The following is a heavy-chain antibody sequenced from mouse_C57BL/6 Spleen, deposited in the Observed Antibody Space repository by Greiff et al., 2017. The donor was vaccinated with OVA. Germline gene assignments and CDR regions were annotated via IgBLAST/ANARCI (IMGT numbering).Heavy chain of an antibody. CDR2: IYPGDGDT. V-gene: IGHV1-82*01. CDR1: GYAFSSSW. Sequence: QVQLQQSGPELVKPGASVKISCKASGYAFSSSWMNWVKQRPGKGLEWIGRIYPGDGDTNYNGKFKGKATLTADKSSSTAYMQLSSLTSEDSAVYFCARYTTVVVDYWGQGTTLTVAS. J-gene: IGHJ2*01. CDR3: ARYTTVVVDY. D-gene: IGHD1-1*01.